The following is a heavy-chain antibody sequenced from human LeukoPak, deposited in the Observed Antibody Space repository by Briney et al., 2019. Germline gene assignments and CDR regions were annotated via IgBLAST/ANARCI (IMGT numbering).Heavy chain of an antibody. J-gene: IGHJ6*03. V-gene: IGHV4-39*07. CDR1: GGSISSSSYY. Sequence: SETLSLTCTVSGGSISSSSYYWGWIRQPPGKGLEWIGSIYYSGSTYYNPSLKSRVTISVDTSKNQFSLKLSSVTAADTAVYYCARGYKILRYFVPGNYYMDVWGNGTTVTVSS. CDR3: ARGYKILRYFVPGNYYMDV. D-gene: IGHD3-9*01. CDR2: IYYSGST.